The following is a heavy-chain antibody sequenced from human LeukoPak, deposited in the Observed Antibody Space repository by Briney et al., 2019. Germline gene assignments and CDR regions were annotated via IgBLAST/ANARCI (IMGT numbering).Heavy chain of an antibody. Sequence: SQTLSLTCTVSTGSIRGDGYYWSWIRQHPGRGLEWLGHINSNGETHYNPSLKGRLTISVDTSKSQFSLELSSATAADTAVYYCARADLAGYQEDFDFWGQGALVTVSS. J-gene: IGHJ4*02. CDR1: TGSIRGDGYY. CDR3: ARADLAGYQEDFDF. CDR2: INSNGET. D-gene: IGHD3-9*01. V-gene: IGHV4-31*03.